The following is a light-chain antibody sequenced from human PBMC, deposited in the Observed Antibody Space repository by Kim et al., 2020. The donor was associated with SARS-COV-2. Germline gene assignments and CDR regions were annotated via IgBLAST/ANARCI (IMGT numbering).Light chain of an antibody. Sequence: SSELTQPLSVSVALGQTARITCGGNNIGGKHVHWYQQRPGQAPVLVIYKDRNRPSGIPERFSGSNSGNTATLTISRAQAGDEGDYYCQVWDSSTEVFGTG. CDR1: NIGGKH. CDR2: KDR. CDR3: QVWDSSTEV. J-gene: IGLJ1*01. V-gene: IGLV3-9*01.